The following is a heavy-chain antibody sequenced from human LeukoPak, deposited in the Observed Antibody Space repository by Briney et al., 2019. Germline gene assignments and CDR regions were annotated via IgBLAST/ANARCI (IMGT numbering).Heavy chain of an antibody. V-gene: IGHV3-30*03. Sequence: GGSLRLSCAASGFTFSSYSMNWVRQAPGKGLEWMAVISYDGSNKYYVDSVKGRFTISRDNSKNTLYLQMNSLRAEDTAVYYCARGPMIVVDAEHTFDYWGQGTLVTVSS. CDR1: GFTFSSYS. J-gene: IGHJ4*02. CDR3: ARGPMIVVDAEHTFDY. CDR2: ISYDGSNK. D-gene: IGHD3-22*01.